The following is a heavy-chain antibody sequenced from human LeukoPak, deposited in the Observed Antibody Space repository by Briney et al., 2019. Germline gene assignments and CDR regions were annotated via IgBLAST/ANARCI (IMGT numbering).Heavy chain of an antibody. J-gene: IGHJ6*03. Sequence: ASVKVSCKASGYTFTGSYIHWLRQAPGQGLEWMGWINPDSGGTNYVQKFQGRVTMTRDTSISTASMELHGLTSDDTAIYYCARVRNSYDSSGYSYYYFYYMDVWGEGTTVTVSS. CDR3: ARVRNSYDSSGYSYYYFYYMDV. D-gene: IGHD3-22*01. CDR1: GYTFTGSY. CDR2: INPDSGGT. V-gene: IGHV1-2*02.